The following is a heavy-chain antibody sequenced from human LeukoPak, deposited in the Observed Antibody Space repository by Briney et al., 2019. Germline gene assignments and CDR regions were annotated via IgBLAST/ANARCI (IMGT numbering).Heavy chain of an antibody. D-gene: IGHD1-14*01. CDR3: GEPGY. V-gene: IGHV4-39*01. CDR1: DGSISSSSYY. J-gene: IGHJ4*02. Sequence: SETLSLTCTVSDGSISSSSYYWGWIRQPPGKGLEWIGTIYYSGSTYYDPSLKSRVTTSVDTSKNQFSLKLSSVPAADTAVYYCGEPGYWGQGTLVTVSS. CDR2: IYYSGST.